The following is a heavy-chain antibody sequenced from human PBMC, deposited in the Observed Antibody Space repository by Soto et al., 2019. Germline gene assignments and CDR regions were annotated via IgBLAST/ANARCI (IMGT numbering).Heavy chain of an antibody. V-gene: IGHV1-58*01. Sequence: QMQLVQSGPEVKKPGTSVKVSCKASGFTFTSSAVQWVRQARGQRLEWIGWIVVGSGNTNYAQKFQERVTITRDMSTSTAYMELSSLRSEDTAVYYCAADFSYYYDRTFDIWGQGTMITVSS. J-gene: IGHJ3*02. D-gene: IGHD3-22*01. CDR1: GFTFTSSA. CDR3: AADFSYYYDRTFDI. CDR2: IVVGSGNT.